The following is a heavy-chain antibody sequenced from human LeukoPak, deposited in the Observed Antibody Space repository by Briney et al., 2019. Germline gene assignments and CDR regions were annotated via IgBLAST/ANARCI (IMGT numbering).Heavy chain of an antibody. Sequence: PEGSLRLSCAASGFTFSSYGMSWVRQAPGKGLEWVANIKQDGSEKYYVDSVKGRFTISRDNAKNSLYLRMNSLRAEDTAVYYCARDDDYGDYFDAFDIWGQGTMVTVSS. CDR1: GFTFSSYG. CDR3: ARDDDYGDYFDAFDI. D-gene: IGHD4-17*01. CDR2: IKQDGSEK. J-gene: IGHJ3*02. V-gene: IGHV3-7*01.